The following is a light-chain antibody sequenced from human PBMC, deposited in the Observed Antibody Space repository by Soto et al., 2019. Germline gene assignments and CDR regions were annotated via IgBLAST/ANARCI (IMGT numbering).Light chain of an antibody. CDR3: QVRTNWSIA. Sequence: IVLTQSPGTLSLSPGERATLFCRASQSVTSNYFAWYQQKPGQAPRLLIYGISDRATGIPDRFSGSGSGTDFTLTISRLEPEDFAVYYCQVRTNWSIAFGRGTRLETK. CDR1: QSVTSNY. J-gene: IGKJ5*01. CDR2: GIS. V-gene: IGKV3D-20*02.